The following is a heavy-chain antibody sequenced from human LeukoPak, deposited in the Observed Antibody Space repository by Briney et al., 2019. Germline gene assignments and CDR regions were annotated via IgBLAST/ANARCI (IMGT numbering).Heavy chain of an antibody. CDR2: ISSSGSTI. D-gene: IGHD5-24*01. V-gene: IGHV3-48*03. Sequence: GGSLRLSCAASGFTFSDYEMNWVRQAPGKGLEWVSYISSSGSTIYYADSVKGRFTISRDNAKNSLYLQINSLRAEDTAIYYCARLRGGYRLYWGQGTLVTVSS. CDR3: ARLRGGYRLY. CDR1: GFTFSDYE. J-gene: IGHJ4*02.